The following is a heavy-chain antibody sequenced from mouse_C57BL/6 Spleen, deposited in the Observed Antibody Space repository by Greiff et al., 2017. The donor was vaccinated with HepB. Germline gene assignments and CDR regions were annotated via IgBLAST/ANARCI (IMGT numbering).Heavy chain of an antibody. Sequence: VKLQESGPELVKPGASVKISCKASGYAFSSSWMNWVKQRPGKGLEWIGRIYPGDGDTNYNGKFKGKATLTADKSSSTAYMQLSSLTSEDSAVYFCAREDYGSSPLWYFDVWGTGTTVTVSS. CDR2: IYPGDGDT. J-gene: IGHJ1*03. CDR3: AREDYGSSPLWYFDV. CDR1: GYAFSSSW. D-gene: IGHD1-1*01. V-gene: IGHV1-82*01.